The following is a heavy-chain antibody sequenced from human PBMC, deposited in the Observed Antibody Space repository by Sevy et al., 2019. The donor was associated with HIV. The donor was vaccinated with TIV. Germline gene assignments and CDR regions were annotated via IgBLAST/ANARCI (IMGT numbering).Heavy chain of an antibody. V-gene: IGHV1-24*01. CDR2: FDPEDGET. CDR3: ATQSWGIVVVPAAIVPGAFDI. CDR1: GYTVTELS. J-gene: IGHJ3*02. Sequence: ASVKVSCKVSGYTVTELSMHWVRQAPGKGLEWMGGFDPEDGETIYAQKFQGRVTMTEDTSTDTAYMELSSLRSEDTAMYYCATQSWGIVVVPAAIVPGAFDIWGQGTMVTVSS. D-gene: IGHD2-2*02.